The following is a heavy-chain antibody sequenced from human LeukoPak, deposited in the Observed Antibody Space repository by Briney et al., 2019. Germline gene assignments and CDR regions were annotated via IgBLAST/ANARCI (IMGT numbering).Heavy chain of an antibody. Sequence: PGGSLRLSCAASGFTFSSYGMHWVRQAPGKGLEWVAVISYDGSNKYYADSVKGRFTISRDNSKNTLYLQMNSLRAEGTAVYYCAKDRPGSPYWGQGTLVTVSS. CDR3: AKDRPGSPY. J-gene: IGHJ4*02. CDR2: ISYDGSNK. V-gene: IGHV3-30*18. CDR1: GFTFSSYG.